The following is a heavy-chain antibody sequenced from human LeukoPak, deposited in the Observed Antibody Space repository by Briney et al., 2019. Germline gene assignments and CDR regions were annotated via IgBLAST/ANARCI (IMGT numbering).Heavy chain of an antibody. CDR1: GFTFSSYG. CDR2: IWYDGSNK. V-gene: IGHV3-33*06. Sequence: GGSLRLSCAASGFTFSSYGMHWVRQAQGKGLEWVAVIWYDGSNKYYADSVKGRFTISRDNSKNTLYLQMNSLRAEDTAVYYCAKVGKTNAGFDYWGQGTLVTVSS. J-gene: IGHJ4*02. CDR3: AKVGKTNAGFDY. D-gene: IGHD1-14*01.